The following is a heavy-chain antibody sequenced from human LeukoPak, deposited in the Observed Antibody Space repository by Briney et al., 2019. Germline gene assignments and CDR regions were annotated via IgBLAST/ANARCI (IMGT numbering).Heavy chain of an antibody. CDR1: GGSISSYY. Sequence: SETLSLTCTVSGGSISSYYWSWIRQPPGKGLEWIGYIYYSGSTNYNPSLKSRVTISVDTSKNQFSLKLSSVTAADTAVYYCARNYYGSGSPPVWGQGTLVTVSS. V-gene: IGHV4-59*01. CDR3: ARNYYGSGSPPV. J-gene: IGHJ4*02. D-gene: IGHD3-10*01. CDR2: IYYSGST.